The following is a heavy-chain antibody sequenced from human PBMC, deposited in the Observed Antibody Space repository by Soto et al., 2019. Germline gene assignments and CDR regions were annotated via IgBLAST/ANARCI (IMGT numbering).Heavy chain of an antibody. CDR2: ISSSGSTI. Sequence: GGSLRLSCAASGFTFSDYYMSWIRQAPGKGLEWVSYISSSGSTIYYADSVKGRFTISRDNAKNSLYLQMNSLRAEDTAVYYCARDLSSWYSIPNLNFDYWGQGTLVTVSS. J-gene: IGHJ4*02. CDR1: GFTFSDYY. V-gene: IGHV3-11*01. D-gene: IGHD6-13*01. CDR3: ARDLSSWYSIPNLNFDY.